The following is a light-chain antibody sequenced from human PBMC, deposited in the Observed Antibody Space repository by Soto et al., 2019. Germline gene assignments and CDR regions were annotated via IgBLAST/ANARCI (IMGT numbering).Light chain of an antibody. V-gene: IGKV3-11*01. Sequence: EIVLTQSPATLSLSPGERATLSCRARQSVSSYLAWYQQKLGQAPRLLIYDASKRATGIPARFSGSGSGTDFALTISNLEPEDFAVYYCQQRGNWPRTFGQGTKVDIK. J-gene: IGKJ1*01. CDR2: DAS. CDR1: QSVSSY. CDR3: QQRGNWPRT.